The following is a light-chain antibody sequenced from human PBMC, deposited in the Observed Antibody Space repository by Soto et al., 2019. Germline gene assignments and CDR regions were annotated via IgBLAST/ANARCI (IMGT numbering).Light chain of an antibody. CDR3: QQYYRPWT. CDR1: QSVLYSSNNKNC. CDR2: WAS. Sequence: DIVMTQSPDSLAVSLGERATINCKSSQSVLYSSNNKNCLAWYQQKPGQPPKLLIYWASTRESGVPDRFRGSGSGTSFTLTISSLQAEDVAVYYCQQYYRPWTFGQGTKVEIK. J-gene: IGKJ1*01. V-gene: IGKV4-1*01.